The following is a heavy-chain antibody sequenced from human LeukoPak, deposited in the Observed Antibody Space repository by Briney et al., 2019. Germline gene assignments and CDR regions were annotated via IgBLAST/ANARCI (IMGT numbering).Heavy chain of an antibody. CDR2: ISSSSSTI. CDR3: ARDRGIVVGRFDP. V-gene: IGHV3-48*04. J-gene: IGHJ5*02. CDR1: GFTFSSYS. Sequence: GGSLRLSCAASGFTFSSYSMNWVRQAPGKGLEWVSYISSSSSTIYYADSVEGRFTISRDNAKNSLYLQMNSLRAEDTAVYYCARDRGIVVGRFDPWGQGTLVTVSS. D-gene: IGHD2-2*01.